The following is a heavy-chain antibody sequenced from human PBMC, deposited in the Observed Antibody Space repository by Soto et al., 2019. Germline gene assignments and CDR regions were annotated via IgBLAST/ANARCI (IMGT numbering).Heavy chain of an antibody. D-gene: IGHD1-20*01. V-gene: IGHV3-30-3*01. CDR2: ISYDGSNK. Sequence: GGSLRLSCAGSGFTFKTYTFHWGRQPPGKGLEWVAVISYDGSNKYYADSVKGRFTVSRDNSKSTLFLQMNSLTPEDTAVYYCARGSMYNWHQSPPDSWGQGTLVTVSS. CDR3: ARGSMYNWHQSPPDS. CDR1: GFTFKTYT. J-gene: IGHJ4*02.